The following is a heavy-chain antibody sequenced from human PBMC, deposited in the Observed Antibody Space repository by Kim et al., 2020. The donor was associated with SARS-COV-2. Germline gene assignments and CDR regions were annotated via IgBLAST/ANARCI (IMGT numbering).Heavy chain of an antibody. D-gene: IGHD3-3*01. Sequence: GGSLRLSCAASGFTFSSYAMSWVRQAPGKGLEWVSAISGSGGSTYYADSVKGRFTISRDNSKNTLYLQMNSLRAEDTAVYYCAKAFLRHRSRTQYYFDYWGQGTLVTVSS. CDR3: AKAFLRHRSRTQYYFDY. CDR1: GFTFSSYA. J-gene: IGHJ4*02. CDR2: ISGSGGST. V-gene: IGHV3-23*01.